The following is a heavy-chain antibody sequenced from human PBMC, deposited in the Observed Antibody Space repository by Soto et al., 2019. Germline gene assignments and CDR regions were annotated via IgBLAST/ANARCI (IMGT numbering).Heavy chain of an antibody. CDR3: ASPRPCSGGSCYYFDY. J-gene: IGHJ4*02. Sequence: ASVKVSCKASGYTFTSYAMHWVRQAPGQRLEWMGWINAGNGNTKYSQKFQGRVTITRDTSASTAYMELSSLRSEDTAVYYCASPRPCSGGSCYYFDYWGQGTLVTVSS. V-gene: IGHV1-3*01. CDR2: INAGNGNT. D-gene: IGHD2-15*01. CDR1: GYTFTSYA.